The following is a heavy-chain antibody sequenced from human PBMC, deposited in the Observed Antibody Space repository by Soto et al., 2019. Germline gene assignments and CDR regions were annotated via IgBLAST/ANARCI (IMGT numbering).Heavy chain of an antibody. D-gene: IGHD6-6*01. CDR2: FDPEYGGT. Sequence: ASVKVSCKTSGYTFSSYSINWVRLAPGKGLEWMGSFDPEYGGTIYAHKFQGRVTMTEDTSTETAYMELTSLKIEDTAVYFCSASNLNYAMDVWGQGITVTVSS. V-gene: IGHV1-24*01. J-gene: IGHJ6*02. CDR1: GYTFSSYS. CDR3: SASNLNYAMDV.